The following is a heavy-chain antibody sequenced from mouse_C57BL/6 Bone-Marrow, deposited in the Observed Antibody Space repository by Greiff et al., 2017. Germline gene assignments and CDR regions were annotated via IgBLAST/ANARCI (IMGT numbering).Heavy chain of an antibody. V-gene: IGHV1-69*02. CDR2: IDPSDSYT. CDR3: ARDYDSWCFDV. CDR1: GYTFTSYW. D-gene: IGHD2-4*01. Sequence: VQLQQPGAELVKPGASVKLSCKASGYTFTSYWMHWVKQRPGRGLEWIGVIDPSDSYTNYNHKFKGKATLTVDTSSSTAYMQLSSLTSEDSAVYYCARDYDSWCFDVWGTGTTVTVSS. J-gene: IGHJ1*03.